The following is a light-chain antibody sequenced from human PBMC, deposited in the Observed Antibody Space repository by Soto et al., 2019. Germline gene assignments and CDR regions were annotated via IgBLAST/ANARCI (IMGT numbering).Light chain of an antibody. CDR3: QQYYSTWT. J-gene: IGKJ1*01. CDR1: QSVLFNSNNKNY. V-gene: IGKV4-1*01. Sequence: VRTQTPLSLPVTPGESATINCKSRQSVLFNSNNKNYLAWYQQKPGQPPKLLIYWASTRESGVPDRFSGSGSGTDFTLTISSLQAEDVAVYYCQQYYSTWTFGQGTKVDIK. CDR2: WAS.